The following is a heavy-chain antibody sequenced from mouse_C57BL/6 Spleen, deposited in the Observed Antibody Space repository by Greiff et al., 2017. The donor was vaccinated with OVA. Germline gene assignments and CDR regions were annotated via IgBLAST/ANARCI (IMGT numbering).Heavy chain of an antibody. Sequence: VQLQQSGAELVKPGASVKLSCTASGFNIKDYYMHWVKQRTEQGLEWIGRIDPEDGVTKYAPKFQGKATITADTSSTTAYLQLSSLTSEDTAVYYCARGAYSNYVAWFAYWGQGTLVTVSA. CDR2: IDPEDGVT. V-gene: IGHV14-2*01. CDR1: GFNIKDYY. CDR3: ARGAYSNYVAWFAY. D-gene: IGHD2-5*01. J-gene: IGHJ3*01.